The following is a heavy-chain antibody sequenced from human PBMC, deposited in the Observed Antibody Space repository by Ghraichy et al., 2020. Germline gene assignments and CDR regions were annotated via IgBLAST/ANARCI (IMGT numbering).Heavy chain of an antibody. D-gene: IGHD3-10*01. CDR1: TFTFSSFV. Sequence: SVKVSCKASTFTFSSFVVQWVRQARGERLEWIGWIVVGSGNTNYAQKFQERVTITRDMSTRTSYMELSSLRAEDTAVYYCAAGSGGSGRGDHEYWGQGTLVTFSS. CDR3: AAGSGGSGRGDHEY. J-gene: IGHJ4*02. CDR2: IVVGSGNT. V-gene: IGHV1-58*01.